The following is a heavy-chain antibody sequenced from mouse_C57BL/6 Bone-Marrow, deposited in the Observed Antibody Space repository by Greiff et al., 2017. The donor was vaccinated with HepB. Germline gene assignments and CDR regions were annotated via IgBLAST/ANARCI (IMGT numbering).Heavy chain of an antibody. V-gene: IGHV5-6*01. D-gene: IGHD4-1*01. J-gene: IGHJ2*01. Sequence: EVQRVESGGDLVKPGGSLKLSCAASGFTFSSYGMSWVRQTPDKRLEWVATISSGGSYTYYPDSVKGRFTISRDNAKNTLYLQMSSLKSEDTAMYYCARHINWDGFDYWGQGTTLTVSS. CDR1: GFTFSSYG. CDR2: ISSGGSYT. CDR3: ARHINWDGFDY.